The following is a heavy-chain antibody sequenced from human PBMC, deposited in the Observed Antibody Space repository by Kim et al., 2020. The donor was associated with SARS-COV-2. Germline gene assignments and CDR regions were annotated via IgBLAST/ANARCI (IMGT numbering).Heavy chain of an antibody. D-gene: IGHD2-15*01. CDR3: GKLYTNTWYPDY. V-gene: IGHV3-23*01. CDR1: GFTFSNYA. Sequence: GGSLRLSCAASGFTFSNYAMSWVRQAPGKGLEWVSTISGSGGSTFYTDSVKGRFTISRDNSKSTLYLQMNSLRAEDTAVYYCGKLYTNTWYPDYWGQGILVTVSS. J-gene: IGHJ4*02. CDR2: ISGSGGST.